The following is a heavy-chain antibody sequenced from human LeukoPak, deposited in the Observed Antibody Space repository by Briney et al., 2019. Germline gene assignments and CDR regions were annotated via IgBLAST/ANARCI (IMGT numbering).Heavy chain of an antibody. J-gene: IGHJ5*02. CDR3: ARHPHCSSGSCYSWFDP. V-gene: IGHV4-34*01. D-gene: IGHD2-2*02. CDR1: GGSFSGYY. CDR2: INHSGST. Sequence: SETLSLTCAVYGGSFSGYYRSWIRQPPGKGLEWIGEINHSGSTNYNPSLKSRVTISVDTSQNQFSLKLSSVTAADTAVYYCARHPHCSSGSCYSWFDPWGQGTLVTVSS.